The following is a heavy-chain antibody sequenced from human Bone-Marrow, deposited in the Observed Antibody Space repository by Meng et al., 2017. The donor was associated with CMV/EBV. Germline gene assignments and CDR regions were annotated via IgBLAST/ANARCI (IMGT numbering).Heavy chain of an antibody. J-gene: IGHJ5*02. CDR3: ARDAEVENWFDP. CDR1: GGSISSRYW. V-gene: IGHV4-4*02. Sequence: CAVSGGSISSRYWWSWVRQPPGKGLEWIGEIYHSASTNYNPSLKSRVTISVDKSKSQFSLKLSSVTAANTAVYYCARDAEVENWFDPWGQGTLVTVSS. D-gene: IGHD2-15*01. CDR2: IYHSAST.